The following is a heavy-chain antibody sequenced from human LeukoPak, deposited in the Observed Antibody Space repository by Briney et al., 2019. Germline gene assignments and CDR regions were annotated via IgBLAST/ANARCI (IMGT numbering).Heavy chain of an antibody. J-gene: IGHJ5*02. V-gene: IGHV4-31*03. Sequence: SETLSLTCTVSGGSISSGGYYWSWIRQHPGKGLEWIGYIYYSGSTYYNPSLKSRVTISVDTSKNQFSLKLSSVTAADTAVYYCARASSTVTHNWFDPWGQRTLVTVSS. CDR2: IYYSGST. D-gene: IGHD4-17*01. CDR1: GGSISSGGYY. CDR3: ARASSTVTHNWFDP.